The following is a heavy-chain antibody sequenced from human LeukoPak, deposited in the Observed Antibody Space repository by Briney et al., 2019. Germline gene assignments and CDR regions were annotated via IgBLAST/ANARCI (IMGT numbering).Heavy chain of an antibody. CDR3: ARGLNYYDSSGYPIGVDY. CDR1: GYTFTSYD. D-gene: IGHD3-22*01. CDR2: IIPILGIA. J-gene: IGHJ4*02. V-gene: IGHV1-69*04. Sequence: SVKVSCKASGYTFTSYDINWVRQATGQGLEWMGRIIPILGIANYAQKFQGRVTITADKSTSTAYMELSSLRSEDTAVYYCARGLNYYDSSGYPIGVDYWGQGTLVTVSS.